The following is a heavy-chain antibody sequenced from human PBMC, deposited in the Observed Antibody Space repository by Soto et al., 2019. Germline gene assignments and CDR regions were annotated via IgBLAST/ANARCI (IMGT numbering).Heavy chain of an antibody. J-gene: IGHJ6*02. Sequence: SETLSLTCTVSGGSISSSSYYWGRIRQPPGKGLEWIGSIYYSGSTYYNPSLKSRVTISVDTSKNQFSLKLSSVTAADTAVYYCARRVAVAGTARDYYYGMDVWSQGTTVTVSS. CDR2: IYYSGST. CDR3: ARRVAVAGTARDYYYGMDV. V-gene: IGHV4-39*01. D-gene: IGHD6-19*01. CDR1: GGSISSSSYY.